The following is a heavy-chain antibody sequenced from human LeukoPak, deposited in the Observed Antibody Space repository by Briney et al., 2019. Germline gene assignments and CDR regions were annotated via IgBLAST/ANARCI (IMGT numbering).Heavy chain of an antibody. CDR3: ARSPIVVVPAAKAYYYYGMDV. Sequence: SETLSLTCTVSGGSISSYYWSSIRQPPGKGLEGIGYIYYSGSTKYNPSLKSRVTISVDTSKNQFSLKLSSVTAADTAVYYCARSPIVVVPAAKAYYYYGMDVWGQGTTVTVSS. CDR2: IYYSGST. CDR1: GGSISSYY. V-gene: IGHV4-59*01. D-gene: IGHD2-2*01. J-gene: IGHJ6*02.